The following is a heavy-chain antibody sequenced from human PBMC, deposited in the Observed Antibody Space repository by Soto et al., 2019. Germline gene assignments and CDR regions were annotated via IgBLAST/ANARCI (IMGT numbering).Heavy chain of an antibody. CDR3: ARDIFDFWSGYPYYYYGMDV. CDR1: CYTFSIYG. V-gene: IGHV1-18*04. D-gene: IGHD3-3*01. Sequence: ASVKVSCKASCYTFSIYGISRVRQAPGQGLEWMGWISAYNGNTNYAQKLQCRVTMTTDTSTSTAYMELRSLRSDDTAVYYCARDIFDFWSGYPYYYYGMDVWGQGTTVTVSS. CDR2: ISAYNGNT. J-gene: IGHJ6*01.